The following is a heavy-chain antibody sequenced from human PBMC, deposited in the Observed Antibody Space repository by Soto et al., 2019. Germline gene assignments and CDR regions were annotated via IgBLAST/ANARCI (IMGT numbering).Heavy chain of an antibody. D-gene: IGHD2-21*02. CDR3: LRDPGADCFDWYLDI. Sequence: QLVESGGGVVQPGGSLRLSCAASGFAFSRFALHWLRQAPGKGLEWVALISYDGTTKYYPDAVKGRFAISRDNSNNPLYLEMTSLRPEYTAFYYCLRDPGADCFDWYLDIWSHGPLLTVSS. V-gene: IGHV3-30*09. J-gene: IGHJ2*01. CDR2: ISYDGTTK. CDR1: GFAFSRFA.